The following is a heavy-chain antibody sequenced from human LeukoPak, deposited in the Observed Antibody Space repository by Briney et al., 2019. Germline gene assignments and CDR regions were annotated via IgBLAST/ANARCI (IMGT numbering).Heavy chain of an antibody. CDR3: ARLQATVSIHSYFDY. CDR2: IYYSGNT. D-gene: IGHD4-17*01. Sequence: SGTLSLTFTVSGDSISRYYWSWIRQSPGKGLEWIGYIYYSGNTNYNPSLKSRVTISVDTSKNQISLKLTSVTAADTAVYYCARLQATVSIHSYFDYWGQGTLVTVSS. CDR1: GDSISRYY. J-gene: IGHJ4*02. V-gene: IGHV4-59*01.